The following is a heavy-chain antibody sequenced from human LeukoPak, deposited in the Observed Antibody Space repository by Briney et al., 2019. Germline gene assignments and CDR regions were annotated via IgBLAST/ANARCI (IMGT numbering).Heavy chain of an antibody. CDR3: AISGSYPPDIAIDY. D-gene: IGHD1-26*01. CDR1: GYTLTELS. V-gene: IGHV1-24*01. J-gene: IGHJ4*02. Sequence: GASVKVSCKVSGYTLTELSMHWVRQAPGKGLEWMGGFDPGDGETIYAQKFQGRVTMTEDTSTDTAYMELSSLRSEDTAVYYCAISGSYPPDIAIDYWGQGTLVTVSS. CDR2: FDPGDGET.